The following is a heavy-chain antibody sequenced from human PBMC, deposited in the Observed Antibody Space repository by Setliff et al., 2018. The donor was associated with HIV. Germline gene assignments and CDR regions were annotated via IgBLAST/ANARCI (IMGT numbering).Heavy chain of an antibody. Sequence: HGESLKISCKASGYSFANYWVAWVRQKPGKGLELMGLIYPGDSDTRYSPSFQGQVTISADKSNNPLFLHLGSLKASDTAMYFCATHTLNNAFDIWGQGTMVTVSS. V-gene: IGHV5-51*01. J-gene: IGHJ3*02. CDR1: GYSFANYW. CDR2: IYPGDSDT. CDR3: ATHTLNNAFDI.